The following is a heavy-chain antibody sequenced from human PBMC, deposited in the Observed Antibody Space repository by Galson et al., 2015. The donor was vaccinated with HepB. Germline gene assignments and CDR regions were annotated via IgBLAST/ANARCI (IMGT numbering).Heavy chain of an antibody. V-gene: IGHV1-69*13. D-gene: IGHD6-6*01. CDR3: ARDPMSIAARAFYYYYGMDV. J-gene: IGHJ6*02. CDR2: IIPIFGTA. Sequence: SVKVSCKASGGTSSSYAISWVRQAPGQGLEWMGGIIPIFGTANYAQKFQGRVTITADESTSTAYMELSSLRSEDTAVYYCARDPMSIAARAFYYYYGMDVWGQGTTVTVSS. CDR1: GGTSSSYA.